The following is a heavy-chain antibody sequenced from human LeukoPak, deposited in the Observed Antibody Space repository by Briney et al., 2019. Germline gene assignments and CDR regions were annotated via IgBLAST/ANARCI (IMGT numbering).Heavy chain of an antibody. CDR2: IIPIFGTA. CDR3: ARPNSSSSYYYYYGMDV. V-gene: IGHV1-69*13. J-gene: IGHJ6*02. D-gene: IGHD6-6*01. CDR1: GGTFSSYA. Sequence: ASVKVSCKASGGTFSSYAISWVRQAPGQGLEWMGGIIPIFGTANYAQKFQGRVTITADESTSTAYMELSSLRSEDTAVYYCARPNSSSSYYYYYGMDVWGQGTTVTVSS.